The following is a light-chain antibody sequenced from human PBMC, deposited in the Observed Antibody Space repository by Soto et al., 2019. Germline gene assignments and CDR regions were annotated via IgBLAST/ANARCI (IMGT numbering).Light chain of an antibody. CDR1: SSNIGAGYD. CDR2: GNS. CDR3: QSYDNSLSGWV. V-gene: IGLV1-40*01. Sequence: QSVLTQPPSVSGAPGQRVTISCTGGSSNIGAGYDVHWYQQLPGTAPKLLIYGNSNRPSGVPDRFSGSKSGTSASLAITGLQAEDEADYYCQSYDNSLSGWVFGGGTKVTVL. J-gene: IGLJ3*02.